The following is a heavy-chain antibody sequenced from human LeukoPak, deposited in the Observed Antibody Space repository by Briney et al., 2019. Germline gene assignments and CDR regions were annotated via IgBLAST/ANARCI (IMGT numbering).Heavy chain of an antibody. CDR1: GFTFDDYG. D-gene: IGHD6-13*01. CDR2: INWNGGST. Sequence: GGSLRLSCAASGFTFDDYGMSWVRQAPGKGLEWVPGINWNGGSTGYADSVKGRFTISRDSAKNSLYLQMNSLRAEDTALYYCAREPDGYSSSWYGSAFDIWGQGTMVTVSS. V-gene: IGHV3-20*04. CDR3: AREPDGYSSSWYGSAFDI. J-gene: IGHJ3*02.